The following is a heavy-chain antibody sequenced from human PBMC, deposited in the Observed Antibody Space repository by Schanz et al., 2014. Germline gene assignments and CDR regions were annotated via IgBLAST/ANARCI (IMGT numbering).Heavy chain of an antibody. J-gene: IGHJ3*02. CDR2: ISRDGTTS. D-gene: IGHD2-2*01. Sequence: EVQLVESGGGLVQPGGSLRLSCAASGFTFSGYWMSWVRQAPGEGLVWLSYISRDGTTSYYADSVKGRFTISRDNSKNTLYLQMNSLRDEDTAMYYCAKRCSSTSCSHGAFDIWGQGTMVTVSS. CDR3: AKRCSSTSCSHGAFDI. V-gene: IGHV3-48*02. CDR1: GFTFSGYW.